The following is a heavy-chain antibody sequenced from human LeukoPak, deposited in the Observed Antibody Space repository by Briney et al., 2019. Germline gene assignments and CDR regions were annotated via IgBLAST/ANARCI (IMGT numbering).Heavy chain of an antibody. D-gene: IGHD3-16*01. Sequence: GGSLRLSCAASGFAFSTYEMNWVRQAPGKGLEWVSYISSSGSTTYYADSVKGRFTISRDNSKNTMYLQMNGLRVEDTAVYYCVKVTYDYVWGSYESWGQGTLVTVSS. CDR2: ISSSGSTT. V-gene: IGHV3-48*03. CDR1: GFAFSTYE. CDR3: VKVTYDYVWGSYES. J-gene: IGHJ4*02.